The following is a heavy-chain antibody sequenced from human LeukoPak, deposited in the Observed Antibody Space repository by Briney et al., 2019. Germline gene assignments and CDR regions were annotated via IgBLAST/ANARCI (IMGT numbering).Heavy chain of an antibody. V-gene: IGHV1-2*02. Sequence: VASVKVSCKASGYTFTGNYIHWVRQAPGQGLEWMGWINPNTGGTKYAQKFQGRVTMTRDTSISTAYMELRSLRSDDTAVYYCASRSGTFPYYFDYWGQGTLVTVSS. CDR3: ASRSGTFPYYFDY. J-gene: IGHJ4*02. CDR1: GYTFTGNY. D-gene: IGHD2-15*01. CDR2: INPNTGGT.